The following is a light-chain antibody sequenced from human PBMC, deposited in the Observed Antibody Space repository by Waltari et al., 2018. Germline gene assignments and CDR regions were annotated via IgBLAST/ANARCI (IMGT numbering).Light chain of an antibody. CDR3: QQYYSMPLT. J-gene: IGKJ3*01. V-gene: IGKV4-1*01. Sequence: DIVMTQSPDSLAVSLGERVPIHCKSSQSVFYSSNNKNYLAWYQQKPGQPPKLLMYWASSREFGVPKRFSASGSGTDFTLTISSLEADDVAIYYCQQYYSMPLTFGPGTTVEI. CDR2: WAS. CDR1: QSVFYSSNNKNY.